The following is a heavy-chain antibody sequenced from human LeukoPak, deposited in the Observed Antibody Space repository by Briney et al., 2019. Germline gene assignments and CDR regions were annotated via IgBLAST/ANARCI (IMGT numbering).Heavy chain of an antibody. V-gene: IGHV4-34*01. CDR2: INHSGST. D-gene: IGHD3-3*01. J-gene: IGHJ4*02. CDR1: GGSFSGYY. CDR3: ARRGTIFGVLDY. Sequence: ASETLSLTCAVYGGSFSGYYRSWIRQPPGKGLEWIGEINHSGSTNYNPSLKSRVTISVDTSKNQFSLKLSSVTAADTAVYYCARRGTIFGVLDYWGQGTLVTVSS.